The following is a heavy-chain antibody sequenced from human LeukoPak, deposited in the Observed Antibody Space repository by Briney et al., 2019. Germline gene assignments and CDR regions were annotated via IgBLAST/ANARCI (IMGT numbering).Heavy chain of an antibody. J-gene: IGHJ4*02. Sequence: SETLSLTCTVSGGSISSGDYYWSWIRQPPGKGLEWIGYIYYSGSTYYNPSLKSRVTISVDTSKNQFSLKLSSVTAADTAVYYCARDGSSSWYLDYWGQGTLVTVSS. CDR1: GGSISSGDYY. CDR2: IYYSGST. CDR3: ARDGSSSWYLDY. V-gene: IGHV4-30-4*01. D-gene: IGHD6-13*01.